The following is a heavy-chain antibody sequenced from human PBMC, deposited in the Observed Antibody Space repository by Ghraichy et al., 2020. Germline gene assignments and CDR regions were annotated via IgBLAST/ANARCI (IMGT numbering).Heavy chain of an antibody. CDR1: GFTFDDYA. CDR3: AKDTPYYDSSGYYFDY. D-gene: IGHD3-22*01. V-gene: IGHV3-43*02. Sequence: LTCAASGFTFDDYAMHWVRQAPGKGLEWVSLISGDGGSTYYADSVKGRFTIARDNSKNSLYLQMNSPRTEDTALYYCAKDTPYYDSSGYYFDYWGQGTLVTVFS. CDR2: ISGDGGST. J-gene: IGHJ4*02.